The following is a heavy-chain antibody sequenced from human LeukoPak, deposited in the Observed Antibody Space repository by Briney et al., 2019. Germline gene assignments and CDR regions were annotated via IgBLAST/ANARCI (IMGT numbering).Heavy chain of an antibody. Sequence: PGRSLRLSCTASGFTFGDYAMSWFRQAPGKGLEWVGFIRSKAYGGTTEYAASVKGRFTISRDDSKSIAYLQMNSLKTEDTAVYYCTRAVYGSGSYYLSYRYYFDYWGRGTLVTVSS. CDR2: IRSKAYGGTT. J-gene: IGHJ4*02. CDR1: GFTFGDYA. CDR3: TRAVYGSGSYYLSYRYYFDY. V-gene: IGHV3-49*03. D-gene: IGHD3-10*01.